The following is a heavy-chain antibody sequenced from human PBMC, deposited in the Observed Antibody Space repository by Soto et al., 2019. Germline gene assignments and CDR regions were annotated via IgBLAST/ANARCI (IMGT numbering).Heavy chain of an antibody. CDR1: RFTFSTYA. V-gene: IGHV3-64D*06. CDR2: ISSNGGST. Sequence: GGSLRLSCLASRFTFSTYAMHWVRQAPGKGLEYVSTISSNGGSTYYADSVKGRFTISRDNSKNTLYLQMSSLRAEDTAVYYCVKHYFDSSGYYGLNAFDIWGQGTMVTVSS. CDR3: VKHYFDSSGYYGLNAFDI. J-gene: IGHJ3*02. D-gene: IGHD3-22*01.